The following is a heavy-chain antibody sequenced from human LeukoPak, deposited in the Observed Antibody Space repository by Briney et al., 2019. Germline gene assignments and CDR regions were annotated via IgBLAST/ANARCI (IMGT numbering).Heavy chain of an antibody. CDR2: IGSSSSYI. J-gene: IGHJ3*02. CDR1: GFTFSSYT. CDR3: ARDTYDILTGYYKWAFDI. D-gene: IGHD3-9*01. V-gene: IGHV3-21*06. Sequence: KPWGSLRLSCAASGFTFSSYTMNWVRQAPGKGLEWVSSIGSSSSYIYYADSVKGRFTISRDNAKNSLYLQMNSLRAEDTAVYYCARDTYDILTGYYKWAFDIWGQGTMVTVSS.